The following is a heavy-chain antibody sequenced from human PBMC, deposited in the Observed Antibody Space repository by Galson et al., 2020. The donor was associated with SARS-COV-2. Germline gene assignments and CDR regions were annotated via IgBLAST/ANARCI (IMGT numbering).Heavy chain of an antibody. J-gene: IGHJ3*02. V-gene: IGHV5-51*01. Sequence: PGESLKIPFNCSGYSLTNYWIGWVRQMPEKREEWMGNIYPDDPNTNYSPSLQGQSTISADKSISTAYLQWSSVKASDTAMYYCASYSGYDYRFAFDIWGQGTMVTVSS. D-gene: IGHD5-12*01. CDR1: GYSLTNYW. CDR2: IYPDDPNT. CDR3: ASYSGYDYRFAFDI.